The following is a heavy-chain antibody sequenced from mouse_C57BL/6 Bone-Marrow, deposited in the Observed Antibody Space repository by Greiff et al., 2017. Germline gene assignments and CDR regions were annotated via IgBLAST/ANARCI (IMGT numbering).Heavy chain of an antibody. V-gene: IGHV1-69*01. J-gene: IGHJ4*01. CDR3: ARGEYYDYDGYAMDY. Sequence: QVQLQQPGAELVMPGASVKLSCKASGYTFTSYWMHWVKQRPGQGLEWIGEIDPSDSYTNYNQKFKGKSTLTVDISSSTAYMQLSSLTSEDSAVYYCARGEYYDYDGYAMDYWGQGTSVTVSS. CDR1: GYTFTSYW. D-gene: IGHD2-4*01. CDR2: IDPSDSYT.